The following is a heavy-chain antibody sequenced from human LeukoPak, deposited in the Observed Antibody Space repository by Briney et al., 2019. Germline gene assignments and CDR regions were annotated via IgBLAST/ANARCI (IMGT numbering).Heavy chain of an antibody. D-gene: IGHD6-19*01. CDR3: ARAGIAVAGTLVSREARRGGVETFKTPPRYYYYYYMDV. CDR1: GYTFSSYG. J-gene: IGHJ6*03. Sequence: GPGKVSCKASGYTFSSYGISWGRPAPGQGLEWVGWISAYNGKTNSAQKLQGRVTMTTDTSTSTAYMELSSLRSEDTAVYYCARAGIAVAGTLVSREARRGGVETFKTPPRYYYYYYMDVWGKGTTVTVSS. CDR2: ISAYNGKT. V-gene: IGHV1-18*01.